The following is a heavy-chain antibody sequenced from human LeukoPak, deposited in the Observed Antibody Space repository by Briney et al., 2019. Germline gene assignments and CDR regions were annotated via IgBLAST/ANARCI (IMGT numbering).Heavy chain of an antibody. D-gene: IGHD3-16*02. CDR3: ARGSVWGSYRYTGALDY. V-gene: IGHV4-59*01. CDR1: GGSISSYY. Sequence: SETLSLTCTVSGGSISSYYWSWIRQPPGKGLEWIGYIYYSGSTNYNPSLKSRVTISVDTSKNQFSLKLSSVTAADTAVYYCARGSVWGSYRYTGALDYWGQGTLVTVSS. CDR2: IYYSGST. J-gene: IGHJ4*02.